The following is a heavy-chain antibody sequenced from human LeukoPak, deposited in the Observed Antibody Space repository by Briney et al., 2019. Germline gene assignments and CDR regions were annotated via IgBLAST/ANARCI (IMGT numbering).Heavy chain of an antibody. CDR3: TLRYFD. CDR2: ISYDGSNK. D-gene: IGHD3-9*01. Sequence: GGSLRLSCAASGFTFSSYGMHWVRQAPGKGLEWVAVISYDGSNKYYADSVKGRFTISRDNSKNTPYLQMNSLRAEDTAVYYCTLRYFDWGQGTLVTVSS. J-gene: IGHJ4*02. V-gene: IGHV3-30*03. CDR1: GFTFSSYG.